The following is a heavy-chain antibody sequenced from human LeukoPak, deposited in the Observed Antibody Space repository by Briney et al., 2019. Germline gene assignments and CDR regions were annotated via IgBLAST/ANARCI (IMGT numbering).Heavy chain of an antibody. CDR3: ARDVYYYDSSGYYYLDAFDI. J-gene: IGHJ3*02. D-gene: IGHD3-22*01. CDR2: IYYSGNT. Sequence: PSETLSLTCTVSGGSISSGGYYWGWIRQPPGKGLEWIGSIYYSGNTYYNPSLKSRVTISVDTSKNEFSLKLTSVTAADTAVYYCARDVYYYDSSGYYYLDAFDIWGQGTMVTVSS. V-gene: IGHV4-39*07. CDR1: GGSISSGGYY.